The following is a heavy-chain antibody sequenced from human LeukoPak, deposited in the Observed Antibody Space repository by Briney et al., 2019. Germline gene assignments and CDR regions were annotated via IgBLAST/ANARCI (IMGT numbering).Heavy chain of an antibody. D-gene: IGHD6-19*01. Sequence: GGSLRLSCEASGFIFSNYVMHWVRQAPGKGLEWLALIWYEGQTKFYADSVKGRFTISRDNSGNTLFLHMTNLRVEDTAVYYCAREWGRIAVAGGPGYWGQGALVTVSS. CDR1: GFIFSNYV. CDR3: AREWGRIAVAGGPGY. J-gene: IGHJ4*02. CDR2: IWYEGQTK. V-gene: IGHV3-33*01.